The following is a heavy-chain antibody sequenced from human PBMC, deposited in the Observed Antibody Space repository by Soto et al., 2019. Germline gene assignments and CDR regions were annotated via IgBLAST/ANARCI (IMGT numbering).Heavy chain of an antibody. CDR3: ARLHGYCIRTSSSGYYAMDV. CDR2: IYYSGST. V-gene: IGHV4-39*01. Sequence: PSETLSLTCTVSSGSMSRSSYTWGWIRQPTGKGLEWIGSIYYSGSTYYNPSLKSRITVSVDTSKNQFSLNLSSVTAADTAVYYCARLHGYCIRTSSSGYYAMDVWVQGTTVT. CDR1: SGSMSRSSYT. J-gene: IGHJ6*02. D-gene: IGHD2-2*01.